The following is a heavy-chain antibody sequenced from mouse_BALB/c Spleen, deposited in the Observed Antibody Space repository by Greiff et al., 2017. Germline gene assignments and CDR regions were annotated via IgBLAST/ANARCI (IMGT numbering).Heavy chain of an antibody. CDR1: GFTFTDYY. D-gene: IGHD1-1*01. V-gene: IGHV7-3*02. CDR3: ARGYGSSYAPLAY. J-gene: IGHJ3*01. Sequence: EVKVVESGGGLVQPGGSLRLSCATSGFTFTDYYMSWVRQPPGKALEWLGFIRNKANGYTTEYSASVKGRFTISRDNSQSILYLQMNTLRAEDSATYYCARGYGSSYAPLAYWGQGTLVTVSA. CDR2: IRNKANGYTT.